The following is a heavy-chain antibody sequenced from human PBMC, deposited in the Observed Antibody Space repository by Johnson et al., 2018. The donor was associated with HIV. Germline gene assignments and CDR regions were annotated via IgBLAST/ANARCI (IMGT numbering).Heavy chain of an antibody. D-gene: IGHD3-22*01. CDR1: GFTFDDYA. V-gene: IGHV3-9*01. Sequence: QLVESGGGLVQPGRSLRLSCAASGFTFDDYALHLIRQAPGKGLEWLSGISWNGANRGYSDSVTGRFTISRDNSKNTLYLQMNSLRAEDTAVYYCAKASNYYDSSRHAFDIWGQGTMVTVSS. J-gene: IGHJ3*02. CDR3: AKASNYYDSSRHAFDI. CDR2: ISWNGANR.